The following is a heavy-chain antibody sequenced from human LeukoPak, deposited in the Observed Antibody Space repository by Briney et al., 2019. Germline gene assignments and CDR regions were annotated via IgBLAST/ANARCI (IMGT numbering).Heavy chain of an antibody. J-gene: IGHJ4*02. Sequence: GRSLRLSCAASRFTLSSYAMRWVRHAPGRVRGWVSAILRSGGSTYYTDSVKGRFTISRDNSKNTLYLQMNSLRAEDTAVYYCAKETYYDSSGGPLLDYWGQGTLVTVSS. V-gene: IGHV3-23*01. CDR3: AKETYYDSSGGPLLDY. CDR1: RFTLSSYA. CDR2: ILRSGGST. D-gene: IGHD3-22*01.